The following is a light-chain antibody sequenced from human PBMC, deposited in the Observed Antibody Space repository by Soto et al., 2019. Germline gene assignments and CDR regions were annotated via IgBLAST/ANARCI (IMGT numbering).Light chain of an antibody. CDR2: GAS. Sequence: EIVMTQSPATVSVSPGERATLSCRAGHRVSSNLSCYQHKPGHAPGILVYGASTRATGIPARFSGSVSGSQFTLTISSLQSEDVAVYYCLHDKNWPVTFGGGTKVDIK. CDR1: HRVSSN. J-gene: IGKJ4*01. V-gene: IGKV3-15*01. CDR3: LHDKNWPVT.